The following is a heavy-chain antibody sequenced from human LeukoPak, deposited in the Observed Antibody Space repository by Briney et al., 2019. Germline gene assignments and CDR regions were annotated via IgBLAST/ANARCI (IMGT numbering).Heavy chain of an antibody. CDR1: GFTFSSYW. Sequence: PGGSLRLSCAASGFTFSSYWMSWVRQAPGKGLEWVANIKQDGSEKYYVDSVKGRFTISRDNAKNSLYLQMNSLRAEDTAVYYCARPSIAARGWFDPWGQGTLVTVSS. CDR3: ARPSIAARGWFDP. J-gene: IGHJ5*02. V-gene: IGHV3-7*05. D-gene: IGHD6-6*01. CDR2: IKQDGSEK.